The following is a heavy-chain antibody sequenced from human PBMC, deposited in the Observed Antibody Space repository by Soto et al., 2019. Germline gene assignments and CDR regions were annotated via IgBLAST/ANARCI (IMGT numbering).Heavy chain of an antibody. D-gene: IGHD3-10*01. Sequence: QVQLQESGPGLVKPSQTLSLACIVSGYSISSGGYFWSWIPQHPGEGLEWIGYIYFTGTTHYNPSLKSRVTISVDMSKNQFSLNLNSVTAADTAVYYCAREFVYGSAGRYFDLWGRGTLVTVSS. CDR1: GYSISSGGYF. V-gene: IGHV4-31*03. CDR3: AREFVYGSAGRYFDL. J-gene: IGHJ2*01. CDR2: IYFTGTT.